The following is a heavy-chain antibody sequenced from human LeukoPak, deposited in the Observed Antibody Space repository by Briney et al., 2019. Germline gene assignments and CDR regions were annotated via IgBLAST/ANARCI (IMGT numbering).Heavy chain of an antibody. CDR1: GFTFSSYA. Sequence: GGSLRLSCAASGFTFSSYAMHWVRQAPGKGLEYVSAISSNGGSTYYANSVKGRFTISRDNSKNTLYLQMNSLRPEDTAVYYCARISAYNYDATADYWGQGTLVTVSS. V-gene: IGHV3-64*01. CDR2: ISSNGGST. D-gene: IGHD3-22*01. J-gene: IGHJ4*02. CDR3: ARISAYNYDATADY.